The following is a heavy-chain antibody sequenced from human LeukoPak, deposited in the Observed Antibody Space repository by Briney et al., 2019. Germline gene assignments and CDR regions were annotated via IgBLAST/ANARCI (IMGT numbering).Heavy chain of an antibody. Sequence: PGRSLRLSCAASGFTFSSYGMHWVRQAPGKGLEWVAVISYDGSNKYYADSVKGRFTISRDNSKNTLYLQMNSLRAEDTAVYYCARDRVERYCSSTSCYYYGMDVWGQGTTVTVSS. CDR1: GFTFSSYG. V-gene: IGHV3-30*03. CDR3: ARDRVERYCSSTSCYYYGMDV. J-gene: IGHJ6*02. D-gene: IGHD2-2*01. CDR2: ISYDGSNK.